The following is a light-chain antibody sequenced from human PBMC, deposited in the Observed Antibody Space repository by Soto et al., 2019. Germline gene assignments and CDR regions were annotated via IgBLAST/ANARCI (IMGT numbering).Light chain of an antibody. CDR3: CSYAGSSSFEWV. CDR1: SSDVGNYNL. J-gene: IGLJ3*02. V-gene: IGLV2-23*02. Sequence: QSALTQPASVSGSPGQSITISCTGTSSDVGNYNLVSWYQQHPGKAPKLMIYEVNKRPSGVPDRFSGSKSGNAASLTISGLQAEDEADYYSCSYAGSSSFEWVFGGGTKLTVL. CDR2: EVN.